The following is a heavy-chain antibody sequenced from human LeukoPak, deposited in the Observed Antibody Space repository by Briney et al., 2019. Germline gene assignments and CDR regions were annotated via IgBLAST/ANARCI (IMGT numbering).Heavy chain of an antibody. V-gene: IGHV1-46*01. D-gene: IGHD6-19*01. Sequence: ASVKVSCKASGYTFTSYYMHWVRQAPGHGLEWMGIINPSGGSTSYAQKFQGRVTMTRDMSTSTVYMELSSLRSEDTAVYYCAREGAVAGSPYNWFDPWGQGTLVTVSS. CDR3: AREGAVAGSPYNWFDP. CDR2: INPSGGST. CDR1: GYTFTSYY. J-gene: IGHJ5*02.